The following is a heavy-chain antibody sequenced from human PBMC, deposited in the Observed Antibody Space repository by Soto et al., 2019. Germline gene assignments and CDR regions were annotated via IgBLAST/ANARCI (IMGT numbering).Heavy chain of an antibody. J-gene: IGHJ4*02. D-gene: IGHD2-15*01. CDR1: GGSISSSSYY. CDR2: IYYSGST. CDR3: ASEGYCSGGSCYFGSYYFDY. V-gene: IGHV4-39*01. Sequence: SETLSLTCTVSGGSISSSSYYWGWIRQPPGKGLEWIGSIYYSGSTYYNPSLKSRVTISVDTSKNQFSLKLSSVTAADTAVYYCASEGYCSGGSCYFGSYYFDYWGQGTLVTVSS.